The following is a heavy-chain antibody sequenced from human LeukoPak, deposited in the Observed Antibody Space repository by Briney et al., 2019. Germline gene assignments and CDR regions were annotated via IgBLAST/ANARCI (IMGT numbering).Heavy chain of an antibody. CDR3: TRSRPGAEAGQPNFDY. CDR2: ISSISSII. CDR1: GFTFSTYS. J-gene: IGHJ4*02. Sequence: GGSLRLSCAASGFTFSTYSMSWVRQAPGKGREWVSYISSISSIIYYADSVKGRFTISRDNARNSLYLQMNSLRAEDTAVYYCTRSRPGAEAGQPNFDYWGQGTLVTVSS. V-gene: IGHV3-48*01. D-gene: IGHD6-13*01.